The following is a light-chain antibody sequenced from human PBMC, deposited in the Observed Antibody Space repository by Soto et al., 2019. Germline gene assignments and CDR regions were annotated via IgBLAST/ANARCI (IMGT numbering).Light chain of an antibody. CDR2: GAS. CDR3: QNYGSPPVT. CDR1: QSVSGNF. Sequence: DMVLTQSPGTLSLSPGERATLSCSASQSVSGNFLAWYQQKPGQAPRLLIYGASVRATGVPDRFSGGGSGTDFTLTIGGLEPDDFAQYFCQNYGSPPVTFGGGTKIEV. J-gene: IGKJ4*01. V-gene: IGKV3-20*01.